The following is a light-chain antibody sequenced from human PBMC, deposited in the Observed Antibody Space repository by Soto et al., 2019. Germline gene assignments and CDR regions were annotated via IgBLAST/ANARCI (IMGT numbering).Light chain of an antibody. CDR3: QQYVSSPWA. J-gene: IGKJ1*01. CDR2: GAS. Sequence: EIVMTQSPSTLSVSPGEGATLSCRASQSVSSKLAWYQQKPGQAPRLLIYGASRRATGIPDRFTGSGSGTDFTLTISRLEPEDFAVYYCQQYVSSPWAFGQGTKVDIK. CDR1: QSVSSK. V-gene: IGKV3-20*01.